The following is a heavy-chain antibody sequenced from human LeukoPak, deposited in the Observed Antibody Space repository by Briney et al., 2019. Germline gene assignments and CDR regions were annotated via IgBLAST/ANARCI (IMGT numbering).Heavy chain of an antibody. V-gene: IGHV1-18*01. J-gene: IGHJ3*02. CDR1: GYTFTSYG. CDR2: ISAYNGNT. CDR3: ARVAFGWSSHAFDI. D-gene: IGHD2-15*01. Sequence: ALVKVSCKASGYTFTSYGISWVRQAPGQGLEWMGWISAYNGNTNYAQKLQGRVTMTTDTSTSTAYMELRSLRSDDTAVYYCARVAFGWSSHAFDIWGQGTMVTVSS.